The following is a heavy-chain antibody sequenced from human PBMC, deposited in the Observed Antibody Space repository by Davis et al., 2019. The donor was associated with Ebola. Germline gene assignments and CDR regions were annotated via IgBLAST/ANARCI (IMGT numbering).Heavy chain of an antibody. CDR2: INAGNGNT. CDR3: SRAQFPTTSDH. Sequence: ASSQVSCNASAYTFTSYAISWLRQAPGQRLEWMGWINAGNGNTKYSQKFQGRVTMTTDTSTSTAYMEVGSLRSDDTAVYYCSRAQFPTTSDHWGQGTLVTVSS. V-gene: IGHV1-18*01. J-gene: IGHJ4*02. D-gene: IGHD1-1*01. CDR1: AYTFTSYA.